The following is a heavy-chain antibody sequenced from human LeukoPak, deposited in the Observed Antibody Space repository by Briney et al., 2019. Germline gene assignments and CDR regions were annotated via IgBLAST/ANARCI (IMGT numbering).Heavy chain of an antibody. CDR3: ARQADGDSVSQYYYYMDV. CDR2: ISSSSSYI. V-gene: IGHV3-21*01. D-gene: IGHD4-17*01. J-gene: IGHJ6*03. CDR1: GFTFSSYS. Sequence: GGSLRLSCAASGFTFSSYSMNWVRQAPGKGLEWVSSISSSSSYIYYADSVKGRFTISRDNAKNSLYLEMNSLRVDDTAVYYCARQADGDSVSQYYYYMDVWGKGTTVTISS.